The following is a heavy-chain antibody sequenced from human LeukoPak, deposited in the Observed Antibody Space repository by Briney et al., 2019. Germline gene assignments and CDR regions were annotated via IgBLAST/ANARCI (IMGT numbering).Heavy chain of an antibody. CDR2: ISGSGDYT. CDR1: GFTFSSYS. J-gene: IGHJ4*02. D-gene: IGHD3-9*01. Sequence: GGSLRLSCAASGFTFSSYSLGWVRQAPGKGLEWVSSISGSGDYTYYGNSVKGRFTISRDNSKNTLYLQMNSLRGEDMAIYYCARDFGWLSGFDFWGQGTLVTVSS. V-gene: IGHV3-23*01. CDR3: ARDFGWLSGFDF.